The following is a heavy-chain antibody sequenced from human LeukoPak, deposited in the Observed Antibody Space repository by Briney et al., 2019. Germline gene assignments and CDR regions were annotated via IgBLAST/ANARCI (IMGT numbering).Heavy chain of an antibody. Sequence: PGGSLRLSCAASGFTFSSYAMSWVRQAPGKGLEWVSAISGSGGSTYYADSVKGRFTISRDNSKNTLYLQMNSLRAEDTAVYYCAKTDIVVVVAATQVGAFDIWGQGTMVTVSS. CDR2: ISGSGGST. CDR1: GFTFSSYA. D-gene: IGHD2-15*01. V-gene: IGHV3-23*01. CDR3: AKTDIVVVVAATQVGAFDI. J-gene: IGHJ3*02.